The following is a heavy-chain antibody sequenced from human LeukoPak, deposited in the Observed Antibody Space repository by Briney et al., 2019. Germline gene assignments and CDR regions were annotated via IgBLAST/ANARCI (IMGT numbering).Heavy chain of an antibody. V-gene: IGHV3-23*01. CDR2: ISGSGGST. J-gene: IGHJ4*02. D-gene: IGHD5-18*01. Sequence: GGSLRLSCAASGFTFSNYAMTWVRQAPGKGLEWVSAISGSGGSTYYADSVKGRFTISRDNSKNTLYLQMNSLRAEDTAVYYCAKRQVNSYGYVAFDYWGQGTLVTVSS. CDR1: GFTFSNYA. CDR3: AKRQVNSYGYVAFDY.